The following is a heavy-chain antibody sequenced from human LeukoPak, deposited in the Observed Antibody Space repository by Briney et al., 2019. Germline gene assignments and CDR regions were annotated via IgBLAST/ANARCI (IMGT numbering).Heavy chain of an antibody. CDR1: GGSFSGYY. V-gene: IGHV4-34*01. CDR2: INHSGST. Sequence: LSETLSLTCAVYGGSFSGYYWSWIRQPPGKGLEWIGEINHSGSTNYNPSLKSRVTISVDTSKNQFSLKLSSVTAADTAVYYCARGHYYDSSGYYYYFDYWGQGTLVTVSS. J-gene: IGHJ4*02. D-gene: IGHD3-22*01. CDR3: ARGHYYDSSGYYYYFDY.